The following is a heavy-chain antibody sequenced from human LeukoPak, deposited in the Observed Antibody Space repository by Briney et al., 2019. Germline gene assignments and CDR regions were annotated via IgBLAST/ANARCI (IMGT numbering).Heavy chain of an antibody. V-gene: IGHV4-34*01. D-gene: IGHD5-12*01. CDR2: INDSGSF. J-gene: IGHJ6*03. Sequence: KPSETLSLTCAVYGGSFSRYHWSWIRQPPGKGLEWIWEINDSGSFSYNPSLESRVTISVDTSKNQFSLRLTSVTAADTAVYYCARTGYSGYPYFYYYMDVWGKGTTVTVSS. CDR1: GGSFSRYH. CDR3: ARTGYSGYPYFYYYMDV.